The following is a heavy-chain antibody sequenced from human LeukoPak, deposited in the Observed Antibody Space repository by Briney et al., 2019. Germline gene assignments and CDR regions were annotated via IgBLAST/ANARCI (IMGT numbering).Heavy chain of an antibody. J-gene: IGHJ4*02. Sequence: PSETLSLTYTVSGGSISSSSYYWGWIRQPPGKGLEWIGYIYYSGSTYYNPSLKSRVTISVDTSKNQFSLKLSSVTAADTAVYYCARVVEGSGSYIVRNWYYFDYWGQGTLVTVSS. CDR2: IYYSGST. D-gene: IGHD3-10*01. V-gene: IGHV4-30-4*08. CDR1: GGSISSSSYY. CDR3: ARVVEGSGSYIVRNWYYFDY.